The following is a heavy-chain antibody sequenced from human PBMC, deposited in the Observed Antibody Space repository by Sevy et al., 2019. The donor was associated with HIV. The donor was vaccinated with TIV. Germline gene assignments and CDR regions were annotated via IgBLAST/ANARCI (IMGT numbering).Heavy chain of an antibody. D-gene: IGHD3-10*01. CDR1: GFTFSSYA. Sequence: GRSLRLSCAASGFTFSSYAMSWVRQAPGKGLEWVSTVSSSGVSTYYADSVKGRFTISRDNSKNTLHLQMNSLRAEDTAVYYCARDISPSNYYGSGSYVYWGQGTQVTVSS. V-gene: IGHV3-23*01. J-gene: IGHJ4*02. CDR2: VSSSGVST. CDR3: ARDISPSNYYGSGSYVY.